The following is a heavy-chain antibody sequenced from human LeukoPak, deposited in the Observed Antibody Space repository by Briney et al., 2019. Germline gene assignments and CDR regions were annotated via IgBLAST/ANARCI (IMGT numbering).Heavy chain of an antibody. Sequence: PSETLSLTCTVSGGSISTYYWSWIRQPPGKGLEWIGYIYYSGSTNYNPSLKSRVTISVDTFKSQFSLRLSSVTAADTAVYYCARGGRGGYSYGNNYYFDYWGQGTLVTVSS. CDR2: IYYSGST. V-gene: IGHV4-59*01. CDR1: GGSISTYY. CDR3: ARGGRGGYSYGNNYYFDY. J-gene: IGHJ4*02. D-gene: IGHD5-18*01.